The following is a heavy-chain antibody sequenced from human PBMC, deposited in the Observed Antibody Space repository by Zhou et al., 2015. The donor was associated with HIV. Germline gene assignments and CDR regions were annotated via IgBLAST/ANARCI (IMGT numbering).Heavy chain of an antibody. Sequence: QVQLVQSGAEVKKPGSSVKVSCKASGGTFSSYAISWVRQAPGQGLEWMGGIIPIFGTANYAQKFQGRVTITADESTSTAYMELSSLRSEDTAVYYCAFVREVDSNSFAGYGMDVWGQGTTVTVSS. CDR3: AFVREVDSNSFAGYGMDV. D-gene: IGHD2/OR15-2a*01. V-gene: IGHV1-69*01. CDR2: IIPIFGTA. CDR1: GGTFSSYA. J-gene: IGHJ6*02.